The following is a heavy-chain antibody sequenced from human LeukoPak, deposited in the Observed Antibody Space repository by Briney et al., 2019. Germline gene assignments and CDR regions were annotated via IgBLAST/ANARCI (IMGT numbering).Heavy chain of an antibody. D-gene: IGHD1-14*01. CDR3: VKDNPLDY. CDR1: GFTFSSYS. V-gene: IGHV3-21*01. J-gene: IGHJ4*02. Sequence: GGSLRLSCAASGFTFSSYSMNWVRQAPGKGLEWVSSISSSSSYIYYADSVKGRFTISRDNARNSLFLQMNSLRAEDTALYYCVKDNPLDYWGQGTLVIVSS. CDR2: ISSSSSYI.